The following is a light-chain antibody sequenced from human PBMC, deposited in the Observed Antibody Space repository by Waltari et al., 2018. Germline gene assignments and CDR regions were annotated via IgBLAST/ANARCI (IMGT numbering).Light chain of an antibody. V-gene: IGKV3-20*01. J-gene: IGKJ2*01. CDR3: QQYGSSPRRYT. CDR2: GTS. CDR1: QSVSISY. Sequence: EILLTQSPATLSLSPGERATLSCMASQSVSISYSACYQQKPGQAPRLLIYGTSSRDTDIADRFSGSGSGTDFTLTIKRQEHEESAVYYCQQYGSSPRRYTFRHGTKLEI.